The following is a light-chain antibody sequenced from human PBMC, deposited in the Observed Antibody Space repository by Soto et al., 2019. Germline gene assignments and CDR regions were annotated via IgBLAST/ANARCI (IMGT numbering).Light chain of an antibody. CDR1: QRIRSR. CDR3: QQYQSYWT. V-gene: IGKV1-5*01. CDR2: DAS. J-gene: IGKJ1*01. Sequence: DIPVTQSPSTLSASLGDRITITCRASQRIRSRLAWYQHKPGKAPKLLIYDASSLQVGVPSRFSGSASGSDYTLTISGLQPDDFATYYCQQYQSYWTFGPGTKVEIK.